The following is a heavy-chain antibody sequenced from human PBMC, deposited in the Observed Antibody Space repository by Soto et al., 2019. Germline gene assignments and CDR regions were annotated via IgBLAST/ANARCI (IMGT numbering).Heavy chain of an antibody. V-gene: IGHV4-30-2*01. Sequence: SETLSLTCTVSGGSINSGGFYWIWIRQHPGKGLEWIGYIYHSGSTYYNPSLKSRVTISVDRSKNQFSLKLSSVTAADTAVYYCAAGGGLPRYYWGQGTLVTVSS. J-gene: IGHJ4*02. CDR2: IYHSGST. CDR3: AAGGGLPRYY. CDR1: GGSINSGGFY. D-gene: IGHD5-12*01.